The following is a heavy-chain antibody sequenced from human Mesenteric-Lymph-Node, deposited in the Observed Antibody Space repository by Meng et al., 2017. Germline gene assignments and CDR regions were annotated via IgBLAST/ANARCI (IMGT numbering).Heavy chain of an antibody. CDR3: AKEGGRLDY. Sequence: GESLKISCAASGFTFSSYGMHWVRQAPGKGLEWVAVIWYDGSNKYYADSVKGRFTISRDNSKNTLYLQMNSLRAEDTAVYYCAKEGGRLDYWGQGTLVTVSS. J-gene: IGHJ4*02. CDR2: IWYDGSNK. D-gene: IGHD1-26*01. CDR1: GFTFSSYG. V-gene: IGHV3-33*06.